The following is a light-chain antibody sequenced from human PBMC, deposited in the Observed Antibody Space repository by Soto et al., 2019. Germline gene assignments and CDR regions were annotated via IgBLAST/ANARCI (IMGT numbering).Light chain of an antibody. CDR3: QQSYSTPPT. CDR2: AAS. Sequence: DIQMTQSPSSLSTSVGDRVTITRRASQSISSSLNWYQQKPGKAPKLLIYAASSLQSGVPSRFSGSGSGTDFTLTISSLQPEDFAAYYCQQSYSTPPTFGGGTKVDIK. V-gene: IGKV1-39*01. J-gene: IGKJ4*01. CDR1: QSISSS.